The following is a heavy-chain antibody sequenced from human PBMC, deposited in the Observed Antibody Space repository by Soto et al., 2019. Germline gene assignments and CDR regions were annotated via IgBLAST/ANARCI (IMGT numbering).Heavy chain of an antibody. D-gene: IGHD3-3*01. J-gene: IGHJ4*02. CDR3: AKVYADFWSRYYHFDY. Sequence: QVQLVESGGGVVQPGRSLRLSCAASGFTFSSYAMHRVRQAPGKGLEWVAVISYDGSNKYYADSVKGRFTISRDNPKNRLYLHMNSQSADDTAVYYCAKVYADFWSRYYHFDYWGQGTLVTVSS. V-gene: IGHV3-30-3*01. CDR2: ISYDGSNK. CDR1: GFTFSSYA.